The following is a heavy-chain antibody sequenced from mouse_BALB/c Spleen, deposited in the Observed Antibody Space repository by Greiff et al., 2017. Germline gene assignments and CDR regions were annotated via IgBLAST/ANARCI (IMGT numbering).Heavy chain of an antibody. V-gene: IGHV14-3*02. CDR2: IDPGNGNT. J-gene: IGHJ4*01. D-gene: IGHD1-1*02. Sequence: EVQLQQSGAELVKPGASVKLSCTASGFTFKDTYMHWVKQRPEQGLEWIGRIDPGNGNTKYDAKFQGKATITADTSSNTALLQLSSLTSEETAVYYCAGSCSMACYAMDYWGQGTSVTVSS. CDR3: AGSCSMACYAMDY. CDR1: GFTFKDTY.